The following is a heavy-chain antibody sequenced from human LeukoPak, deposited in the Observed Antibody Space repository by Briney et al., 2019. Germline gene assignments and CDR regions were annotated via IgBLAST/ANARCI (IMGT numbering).Heavy chain of an antibody. CDR2: INPSGGST. CDR3: ARLFGELFLPSDYFFYMDV. D-gene: IGHD3-10*02. CDR1: GYTFTGYY. J-gene: IGHJ6*03. Sequence: GASVKVSCKASGYTFTGYYMHWVRQAPGQGLEWMGIINPSGGSTSYAQKFQGRVTMTADTSTTTAYMELRSLKSDDTAVYYCARLFGELFLPSDYFFYMDVWGKGTTVTVSS. V-gene: IGHV1-46*01.